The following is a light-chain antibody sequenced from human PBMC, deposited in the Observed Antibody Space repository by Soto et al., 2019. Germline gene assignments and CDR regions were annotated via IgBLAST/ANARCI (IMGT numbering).Light chain of an antibody. J-gene: IGKJ1*01. CDR3: QQYNSYLTWT. CDR1: QTISSW. V-gene: IGKV1-5*03. CDR2: KAS. Sequence: DIQMTQSPSTLSGSVGDRVTITCRASQTISSWLAWYQQKPGKAPKLLIYKASTLKSGVPSRFSGSGSGTEFTLTISRLQPDDFATYYCQQYNSYLTWTFGQGTKVDIK.